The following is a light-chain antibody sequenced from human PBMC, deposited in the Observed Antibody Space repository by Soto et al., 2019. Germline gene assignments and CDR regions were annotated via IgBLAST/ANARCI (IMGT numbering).Light chain of an antibody. V-gene: IGKV1-8*01. J-gene: IGKJ2*01. CDR2: AAS. Sequence: AIRMTQSASSFSASTGDRVTITCRASQGISSYLAWYQQKPGKAPKLLIYAASTLQSGVPSRFSGSGSGTDFTLTISCLQYEDFAADYCKQYYSYPYTFGQGTKLEIK. CDR1: QGISSY. CDR3: KQYYSYPYT.